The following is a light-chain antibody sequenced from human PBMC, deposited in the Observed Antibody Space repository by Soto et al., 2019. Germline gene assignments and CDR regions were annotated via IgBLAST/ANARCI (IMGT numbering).Light chain of an antibody. Sequence: DIQMTQSPSSLSASVGDRVTITCRSSQSISTYLHWYQQKPGTAPKLLIYAASSLQSGVPSRFSGSASGTDFTLTISSLQPEVFATYYCQQSYSTWTFGQGTKVEIK. CDR2: AAS. CDR3: QQSYSTWT. J-gene: IGKJ1*01. CDR1: QSISTY. V-gene: IGKV1-39*01.